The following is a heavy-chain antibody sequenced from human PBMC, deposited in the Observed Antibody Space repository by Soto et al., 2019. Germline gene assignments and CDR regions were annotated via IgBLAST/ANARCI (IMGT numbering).Heavy chain of an antibody. J-gene: IGHJ4*02. V-gene: IGHV1-18*04. CDR3: ARDSPPDTDFDY. Sequence: ASVNVSCKSSGYTFTSCCISWVRQAPGQGLEWMGWISAYNGNTNYAQKLQGRVTMTTDTSTSTAYMELRSLRSDDTAVYYCARDSPPDTDFDYWGQGTLVTVSS. CDR2: ISAYNGNT. D-gene: IGHD5-18*01. CDR1: GYTFTSCC.